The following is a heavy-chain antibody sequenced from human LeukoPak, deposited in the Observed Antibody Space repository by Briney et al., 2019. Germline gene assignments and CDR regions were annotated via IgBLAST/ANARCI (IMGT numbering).Heavy chain of an antibody. CDR2: IWSDGSRK. CDR3: ARALYSGAWYGHDY. V-gene: IGHV3-33*01. Sequence: GGSLRLSCAASGFKFNGYGMHWVRQAPGKGLEWVAVIWSDGSRKYYADSVKGRFTISRDNSKNTLYLQMSGLSADDAAVYYCARALYSGAWYGHDYWGQGTLVTVSS. J-gene: IGHJ4*02. CDR1: GFKFNGYG. D-gene: IGHD6-19*01.